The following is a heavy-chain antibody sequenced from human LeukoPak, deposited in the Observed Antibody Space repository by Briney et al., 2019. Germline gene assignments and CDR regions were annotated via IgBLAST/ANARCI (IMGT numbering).Heavy chain of an antibody. CDR3: GYDY. CDR2: IRSKAYGGTT. V-gene: IGHV3-49*04. D-gene: IGHD6-13*01. J-gene: IGHJ4*02. CDR1: GFTFGDYA. Sequence: GGSLRLSCTASGFTFGDYATSWVRQAPGKGLEWVGFIRSKAYGGTTEYAASVKGRFTISRDDSKSIAYLQMNSLKTEDTAVYYCGYDYWGQGTLVTVSS.